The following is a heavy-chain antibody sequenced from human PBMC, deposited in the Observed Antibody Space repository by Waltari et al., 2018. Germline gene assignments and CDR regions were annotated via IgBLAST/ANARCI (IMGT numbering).Heavy chain of an antibody. CDR1: GGSISSSSYY. CDR2: IYYSGST. Sequence: QLQLQESGPGLVKPSETLSLTCPVSGGSISSSSYYWGWIRQPPGKGLEWIGSIYYSGSTYYNPSLKSRVTISVDTSKNQFSLKLSSVTAADTAVYYCARFPGWELLLVDYWGQGTLVTVSS. J-gene: IGHJ4*02. V-gene: IGHV4-39*07. CDR3: ARFPGWELLLVDY. D-gene: IGHD1-26*01.